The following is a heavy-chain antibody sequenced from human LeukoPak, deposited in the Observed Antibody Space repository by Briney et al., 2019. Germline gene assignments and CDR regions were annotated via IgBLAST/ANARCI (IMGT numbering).Heavy chain of an antibody. CDR1: GYTFTSYY. Sequence: ASVKVSCKASGYTFTSYYMHWVRQAPGQGLEWMGLINPSGGSTSYAQKFQGRVTMTRDTSTSTVYMELSSLRSEDTAVYYCARDLTMIVGGDAFDIWGQGTMVTVSS. CDR3: ARDLTMIVGGDAFDI. D-gene: IGHD3-22*01. V-gene: IGHV1-46*01. CDR2: INPSGGST. J-gene: IGHJ3*02.